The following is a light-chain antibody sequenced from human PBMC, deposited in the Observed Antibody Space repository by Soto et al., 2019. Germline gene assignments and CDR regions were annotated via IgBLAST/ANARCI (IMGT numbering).Light chain of an antibody. CDR3: QERSHWT. J-gene: IGKJ1*01. V-gene: IGKV3-11*01. Sequence: IGLTQSPVALSLSPGERATLSCRASVMISTYLAWYRQKPGQAPRLLIYDASNRATGVPARFSGSGSGTDFTLTISSLEPEDFAVYYCQERSHWTFGRGTKVDIK. CDR2: DAS. CDR1: VMISTY.